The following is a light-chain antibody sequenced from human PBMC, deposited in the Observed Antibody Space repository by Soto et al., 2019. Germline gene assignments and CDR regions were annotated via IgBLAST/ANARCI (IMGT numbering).Light chain of an antibody. CDR2: GAC. CDR1: QSVSSNN. V-gene: IGKV3-20*01. J-gene: IGKJ3*01. CDR3: QQYGRSPFT. Sequence: EIVLTQSPGTLSLSPGERATLSCRASQSVSSNNLAWYQQRPGQAPSVVIYGACTRATGIPERFSGSGSGTDFTLTISRLEPEDFAVYYCQQYGRSPFTFGPGTKVDIK.